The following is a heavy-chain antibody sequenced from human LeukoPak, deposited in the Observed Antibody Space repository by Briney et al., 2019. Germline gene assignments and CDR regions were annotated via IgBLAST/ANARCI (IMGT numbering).Heavy chain of an antibody. D-gene: IGHD6-13*01. CDR2: ISSSSSYI. CDR3: ARDIVDSSSWYVGFYYYGMDV. Sequence: PGGSLRLSCAASGFTFSSYWMSWVRQAPGKGLEWVSSISSSSSYIYYADSVKGRFTISRDNAKNSLYLQMNSLRAEDTAVYYCARDIVDSSSWYVGFYYYGMDVWGQGTTVTVSS. CDR1: GFTFSSYW. V-gene: IGHV3-21*01. J-gene: IGHJ6*02.